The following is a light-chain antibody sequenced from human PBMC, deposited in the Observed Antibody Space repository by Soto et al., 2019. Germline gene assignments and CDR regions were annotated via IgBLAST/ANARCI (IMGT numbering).Light chain of an antibody. CDR3: QQYNNWPPWT. CDR1: QSVNSN. J-gene: IGKJ1*01. CDR2: DTS. V-gene: IGKV3-15*01. Sequence: EIVMTQSPATLSVSPGERATLSCRASQSVNSNLAWYQQKPGQAPRLLIYDTSSRATGIPARFGGSRSGTEFTLTISSLQSEDSAVYYCQQYNNWPPWTFGQETKVEI.